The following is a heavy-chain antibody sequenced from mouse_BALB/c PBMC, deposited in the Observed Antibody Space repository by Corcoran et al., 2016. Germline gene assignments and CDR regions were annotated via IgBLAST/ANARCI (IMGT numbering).Heavy chain of an antibody. D-gene: IGHD1-2*01. Sequence: EVQLQQSGAELVKPGASVKLSCTASGFNIKDTYMHWVKQRPEQGLEWIGRIDPANGNTKYDPKFQGKATITADTSSNSAYLQLSSLTSEDTAVYYCARGHYYGYADYWGQGTTLTVSS. CDR1: GFNIKDTY. CDR3: ARGHYYGYADY. CDR2: IDPANGNT. V-gene: IGHV14-3*02. J-gene: IGHJ2*01.